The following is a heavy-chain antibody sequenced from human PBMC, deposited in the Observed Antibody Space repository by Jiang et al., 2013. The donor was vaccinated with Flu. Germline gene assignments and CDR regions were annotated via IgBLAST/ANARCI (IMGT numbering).Heavy chain of an antibody. D-gene: IGHD3-9*01. Sequence: LLKPSETLSLTCAVYGGSFSGYYWSWIRQPPGKGLEWIGEINHSGSTNYNPSLKSRVAISVDTSKNQFSLKLSSVTAADTAVYYCARGPKNYDILTGYSPYYYYGMDVWGQGTTVTVSS. V-gene: IGHV4-34*01. CDR1: GGSFSGYY. J-gene: IGHJ6*02. CDR3: ARGPKNYDILTGYSPYYYYGMDV. CDR2: INHSGST.